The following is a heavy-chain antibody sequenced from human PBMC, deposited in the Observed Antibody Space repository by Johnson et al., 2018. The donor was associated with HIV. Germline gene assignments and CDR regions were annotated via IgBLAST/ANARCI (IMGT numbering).Heavy chain of an antibody. V-gene: IGHV3-20*04. Sequence: MQLVESGGGVVRPGGSLRLSCAASGFTFDYYGMSWVRQAPGKGLEWVSGINWNGGRTGYADSVKGRFTISRDNAKNSLFLQMNSLRAEDTALYYCARGDPPNVFDIWGQGTMVTVSS. CDR3: ARGDPPNVFDI. CDR2: INWNGGRT. CDR1: GFTFDYYG. J-gene: IGHJ3*02.